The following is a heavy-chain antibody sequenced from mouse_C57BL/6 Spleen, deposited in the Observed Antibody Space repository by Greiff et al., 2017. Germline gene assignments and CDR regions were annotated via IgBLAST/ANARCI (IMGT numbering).Heavy chain of an antibody. D-gene: IGHD2-4*01. CDR2: IDPNSGGT. CDR1: GYTFPSYW. V-gene: IGHV1-72*01. Sequence: QVQLQQPGAELVQPGASVKLSCKASGYTFPSYWMHWVKQRPGRGLEWIGRIDPNSGGTKYNEKFKSKATLTVDKPTSTAYMQLNSLTSEDSAVYYCARDYDGNYYAMDDWGQGTSVTVSS. J-gene: IGHJ4*01. CDR3: ARDYDGNYYAMDD.